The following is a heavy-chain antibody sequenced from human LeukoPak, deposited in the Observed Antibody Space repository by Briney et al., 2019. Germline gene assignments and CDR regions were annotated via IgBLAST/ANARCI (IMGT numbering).Heavy chain of an antibody. CDR3: TRVGYIDEGIDY. Sequence: GGSLRLSCVASGFPFSSYWMTWVRQAPGKGLEWVANIKQDGSKKSYVDSVKGRFTISRDNAKNSQYLQMNSLRAEDTAIYYCTRVGYIDEGIDYWGQGTLVTVSS. V-gene: IGHV3-7*04. D-gene: IGHD5-24*01. CDR1: GFPFSSYW. CDR2: IKQDGSKK. J-gene: IGHJ4*02.